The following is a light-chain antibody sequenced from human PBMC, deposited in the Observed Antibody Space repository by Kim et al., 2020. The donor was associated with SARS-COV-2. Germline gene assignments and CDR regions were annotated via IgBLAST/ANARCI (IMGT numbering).Light chain of an antibody. CDR2: AAS. J-gene: IGKJ1*01. Sequence: DIQLTQSPSSLSASIGDRVTITCRASQDIANSLAWYQQKPGKVPQVLMYAASTLQSGVPSRFSGSGSGTEFTLTIDSLQTEDVATYYCQKYDSAPWTFGPGTKVDIK. CDR1: QDIANS. CDR3: QKYDSAPWT. V-gene: IGKV1-27*01.